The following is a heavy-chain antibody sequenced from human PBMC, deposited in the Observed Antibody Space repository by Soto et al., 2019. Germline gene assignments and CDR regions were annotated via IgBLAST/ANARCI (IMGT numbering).Heavy chain of an antibody. CDR1: GGSISSGGYY. CDR3: ARGAYPLDKYSHDY. V-gene: IGHV4-31*03. D-gene: IGHD6-6*01. Sequence: SETLSLTCTVSGGSISSGGYYWSWIRQHPGKGLEWIGYIYYSGSTYYNPSLKSRVTISVDTSKNQFSLKLSSVTAADTAVYYCARGAYPLDKYSHDYWGQGTLVTVSS. J-gene: IGHJ4*02. CDR2: IYYSGST.